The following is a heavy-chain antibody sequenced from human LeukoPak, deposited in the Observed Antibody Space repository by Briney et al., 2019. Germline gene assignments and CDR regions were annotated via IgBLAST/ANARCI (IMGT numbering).Heavy chain of an antibody. CDR1: GGSFSGYY. D-gene: IGHD2-21*01. CDR2: INHSGST. J-gene: IGHJ6*02. CDR3: ASIRVGYYYYYGMDV. V-gene: IGHV4-34*01. Sequence: SETLSLTCAVYGGSFSGYYWSWIRQPPGKGLEWIGEINHSGSTNYNPSLKSRVTISVDTSKNQFSLKLSPVTAADTAVYYCASIRVGYYYYYGMDVWGQGTTVTVSS.